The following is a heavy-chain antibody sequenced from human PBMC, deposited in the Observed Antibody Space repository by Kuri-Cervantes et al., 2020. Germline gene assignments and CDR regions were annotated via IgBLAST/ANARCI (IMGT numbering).Heavy chain of an antibody. CDR3: AREGIAVAGTFDY. V-gene: IGHV3-30-3*01. CDR2: VSYDGSNK. J-gene: IGHJ4*02. CDR1: GFTFGSYT. D-gene: IGHD6-19*01. Sequence: GESLKISCAASGFTFGSYTMSWVRQAPGKGLEWVAVVSYDGSNKYYADSVKGRFTISRDNSKNTLYLQMNSLRAEDTAVYYCAREGIAVAGTFDYWGQGTLVTVSS.